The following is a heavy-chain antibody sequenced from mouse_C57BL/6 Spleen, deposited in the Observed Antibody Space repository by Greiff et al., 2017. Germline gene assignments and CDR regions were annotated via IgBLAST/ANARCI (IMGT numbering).Heavy chain of an antibody. D-gene: IGHD3-2*02. Sequence: EVMLVESGGGLVKPGGSLKLSCAASGFTFSSYTMSWVRQTPEKRLEWVATISGGGGNTYYPDRVKGGFTISRDNAEHTLYLQMSSLRSEDTALYYCERLRQLSHRGYYFADWGEGTAHTV. CDR2: ISGGGGNT. J-gene: IGHJ2*01. V-gene: IGHV5-9*01. CDR1: GFTFSSYT. CDR3: ERLRQLSHRGYYFAD.